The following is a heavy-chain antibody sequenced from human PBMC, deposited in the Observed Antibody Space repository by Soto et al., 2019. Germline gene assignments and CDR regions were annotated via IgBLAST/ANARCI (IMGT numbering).Heavy chain of an antibody. CDR3: ASSSPGSRTLMDI. CDR1: GYTFTSYY. J-gene: IGHJ3*02. D-gene: IGHD6-13*01. Sequence: QVQLVQSGAEVKKPGASVKVSCKASGYTFTSYYMHWVRQAPGQGLEWMGIINPSGGSTSYAQKFQGRVTRTRDTSTSTVYMELSSLRSEDTAVYYCASSSPGSRTLMDIWGQGTMVTVSS. CDR2: INPSGGST. V-gene: IGHV1-46*01.